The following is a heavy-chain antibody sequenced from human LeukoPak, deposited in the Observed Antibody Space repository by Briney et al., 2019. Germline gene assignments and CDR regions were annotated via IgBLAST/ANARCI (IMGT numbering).Heavy chain of an antibody. J-gene: IGHJ4*02. CDR3: YRDARYCSSNTSYYYFDY. V-gene: IGHV3-48*03. Sequence: AGGSLTLSCAASGFTFTTYDMNWVRQAPGKGLEWVSYISSSGSTKFYADSVRGRFTISRDNAKNSMNLQMNSLRAEDTAVYYCYRDARYCSSNTSYYYFDYWGQGTLVTVSS. D-gene: IGHD2-2*01. CDR2: ISSSGSTK. CDR1: GFTFTTYD.